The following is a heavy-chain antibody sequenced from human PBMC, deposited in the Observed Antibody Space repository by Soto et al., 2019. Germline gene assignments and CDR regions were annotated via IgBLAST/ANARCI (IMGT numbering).Heavy chain of an antibody. V-gene: IGHV3-74*01. J-gene: IGHJ6*02. D-gene: IGHD3-9*01. CDR1: GFAFSRCW. CDR3: AMTGYDYYSYYYDMDV. Sequence: PGGSLRLSCAASGFAFSRCWMHWVRQGPGKGLVWVSRITCDGSRTTYTDSVKGRFTISRDNVKNTLYLQMSSLRVEDTALYYCAMTGYDYYSYYYDMDVWGQGTMVTVSS. CDR2: ITCDGSRT.